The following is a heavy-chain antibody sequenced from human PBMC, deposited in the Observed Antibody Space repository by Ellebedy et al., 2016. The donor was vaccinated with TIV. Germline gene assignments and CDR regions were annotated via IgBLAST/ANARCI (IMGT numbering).Heavy chain of an antibody. CDR2: INHSGTT. D-gene: IGHD1-1*01. J-gene: IGHJ5*02. V-gene: IGHV4-34*01. Sequence: SETLSLXCAVYGGSFSGYYWTWIRQPPGKGLEWIGEINHSGTTNYNPSLKSRVTISVDTSKNQFSLKVTSVTAADTAVYYCARDTTGTTRSWIDPWGQGTLVTVSS. CDR3: ARDTTGTTRSWIDP. CDR1: GGSFSGYY.